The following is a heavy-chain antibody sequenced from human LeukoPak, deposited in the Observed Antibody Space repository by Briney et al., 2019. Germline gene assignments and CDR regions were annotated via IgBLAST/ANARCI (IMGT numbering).Heavy chain of an antibody. CDR3: ARDETRYYGSGSSPPAYYYYYGMDV. CDR2: ISYDGSNK. V-gene: IGHV3-30*14. CDR1: GFTFSSYA. Sequence: PGRSLRLSCAASGFTFSSYAMHWVRQALGRGLAWGTVISYDGSNKYYADTVKRRFTISRDISHNTLALHMNSLRAEDTAVYYCARDETRYYGSGSSPPAYYYYYGMDVWGQGTLVTVSS. J-gene: IGHJ6*02. D-gene: IGHD3-10*01.